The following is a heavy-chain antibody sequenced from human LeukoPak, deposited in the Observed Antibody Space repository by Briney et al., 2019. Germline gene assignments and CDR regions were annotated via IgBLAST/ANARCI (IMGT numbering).Heavy chain of an antibody. Sequence: SETLSLTCAVYGGSFSGYYWSWIRQPPGKRLEWIGEINHSGSTNYNPSLKSRVTISVDTSKNQFSLKLSSVTAADTAVYYCARDSVKYYYDSSGYFNWFDPWGQGTLVTVSS. D-gene: IGHD3-22*01. CDR3: ARDSVKYYYDSSGYFNWFDP. J-gene: IGHJ5*02. CDR1: GGSFSGYY. V-gene: IGHV4-34*01. CDR2: INHSGST.